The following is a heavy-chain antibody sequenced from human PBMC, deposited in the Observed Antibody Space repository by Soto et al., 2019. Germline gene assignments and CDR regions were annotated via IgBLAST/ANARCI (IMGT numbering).Heavy chain of an antibody. CDR2: ISYDGGNK. J-gene: IGHJ4*02. CDR3: AKDQQNTGSYCFGS. V-gene: IGHV3-30*18. D-gene: IGHD1-26*01. Sequence: QVQLVESGGGVVQPGRSLRLSCAASGFTFSSYGMHWVRQAPGKGLEWVAVISYDGGNKYYADSVKGRFTISRDNSKNTLYLQMNSLRAEDTAVYYCAKDQQNTGSYCFGSWGQGSLVTVSS. CDR1: GFTFSSYG.